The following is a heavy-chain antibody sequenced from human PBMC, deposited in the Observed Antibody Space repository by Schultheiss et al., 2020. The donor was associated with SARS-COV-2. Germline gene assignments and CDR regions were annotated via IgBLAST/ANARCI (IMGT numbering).Heavy chain of an antibody. D-gene: IGHD5-24*01. Sequence: SQTLSLTCSVSCGSISSYYWSWIRQPPGKGLEWIGSIYYSGSTYYNPSLKSRVTISVDTSKNQFSLKLSSVTAADTAVYYCARASRDGYPDAFDIWGQGTMVTVSS. J-gene: IGHJ3*02. CDR1: CGSISSYY. CDR3: ARASRDGYPDAFDI. CDR2: IYYSGST. V-gene: IGHV4-59*12.